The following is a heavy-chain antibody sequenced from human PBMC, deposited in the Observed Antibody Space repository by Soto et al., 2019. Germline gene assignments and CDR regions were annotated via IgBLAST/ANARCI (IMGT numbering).Heavy chain of an antibody. J-gene: IGHJ6*02. V-gene: IGHV4-59*01. D-gene: IGHD5-18*01. CDR3: ARDRRIQLWPRYYYGMDV. CDR2: IYYSGST. CDR1: GGSISSYY. Sequence: SETLSLTCTVSGGSISSYYWSWIRQPPGKGLEWIGYIYYSGSTNYNPSLKSRVTISVDTSKNQFSLKLSSVTAADTAVYYCARDRRIQLWPRYYYGMDVWGQGTTVTVSS.